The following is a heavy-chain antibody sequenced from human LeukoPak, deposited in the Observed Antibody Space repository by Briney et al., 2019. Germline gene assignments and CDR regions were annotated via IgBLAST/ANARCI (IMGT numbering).Heavy chain of an antibody. J-gene: IGHJ4*02. CDR1: GGSISSSSYY. V-gene: IGHV4-39*07. CDR2: IYYSGST. CDR3: AFRSMGDSSGRFDY. Sequence: PSETLSLTCTVSGGSISSSSYYWGWIRQPPGKGLEWIGSIYYSGSTYYNPSLKSRVTISVDTSKNQFSLKLSSVTAAETAVYYCAFRSMGDSSGRFDYWGQGTLVTVSS. D-gene: IGHD3-22*01.